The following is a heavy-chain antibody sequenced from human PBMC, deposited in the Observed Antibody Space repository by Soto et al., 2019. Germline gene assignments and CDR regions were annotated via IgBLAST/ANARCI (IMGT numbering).Heavy chain of an antibody. CDR2: ISYDGSNK. J-gene: IGHJ4*02. Sequence: QVQLVESGGGVVQPGRSLRLSCAASGFTFSSYAMHWVRQAPGKGLEWVAVISYDGSNKYYADSVKGRFTISRDNSKNTLYLQMNSLRAEDTAVYYCAREGVRGVTFDYWGQRTLVTVSS. CDR3: AREGVRGVTFDY. D-gene: IGHD3-10*02. CDR1: GFTFSSYA. V-gene: IGHV3-30-3*01.